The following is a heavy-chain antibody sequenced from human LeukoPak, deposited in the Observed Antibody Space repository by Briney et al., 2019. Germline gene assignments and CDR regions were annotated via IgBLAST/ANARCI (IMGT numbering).Heavy chain of an antibody. V-gene: IGHV4-4*02. Sequence: GSLSLSCAASGFPFSSYAMSWVRQAPGKGLEWIGEIYHSGSTNYNPSLKSRVTISVDKSKNQFSLKLSSVTAADTAVYYCARARPGIAVAGPFDYWGQGTLVTVSS. CDR3: ARARPGIAVAGPFDY. CDR1: GFPFSSYAM. D-gene: IGHD6-19*01. J-gene: IGHJ4*02. CDR2: IYHSGST.